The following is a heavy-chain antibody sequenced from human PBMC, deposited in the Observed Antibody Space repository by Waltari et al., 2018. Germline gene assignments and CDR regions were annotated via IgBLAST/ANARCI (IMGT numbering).Heavy chain of an antibody. Sequence: EVQLVESGGGLVQPGGSLRLSCTVSGFTFSNYWMTWVRQAPGKGLEWVSNMNQDGSEMDYVDSVKGRFTSSRDNGKKSLYLQMNSLRVEDTAAYYCASGTALDYWGQGTLVTVSS. V-gene: IGHV3-7*01. CDR1: GFTFSNYW. D-gene: IGHD1-26*01. CDR3: ASGTALDY. CDR2: MNQDGSEM. J-gene: IGHJ4*02.